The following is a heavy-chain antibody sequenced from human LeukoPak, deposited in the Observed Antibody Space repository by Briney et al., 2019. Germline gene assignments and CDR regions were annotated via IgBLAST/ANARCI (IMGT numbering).Heavy chain of an antibody. Sequence: GASVKVSCKASGFTFTSSAMQWVRQARGQRLEWIGWIVVGIGNTNYAQKFQERVTITRDMSTSTAYMELSSLRSEDTAVYYCAADGVVVAATSSPHYYYYGMDVWGQGTTVTVSS. CDR2: IVVGIGNT. CDR1: GFTFTSSA. J-gene: IGHJ6*02. D-gene: IGHD2-15*01. V-gene: IGHV1-58*02. CDR3: AADGVVVAATSSPHYYYYGMDV.